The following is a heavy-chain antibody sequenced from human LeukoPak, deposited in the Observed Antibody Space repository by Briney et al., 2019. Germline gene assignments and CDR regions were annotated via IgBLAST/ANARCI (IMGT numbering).Heavy chain of an antibody. D-gene: IGHD1-26*01. CDR1: GFTFSTYW. V-gene: IGHV3-7*01. Sequence: GGSLRVSCAASGFTFSTYWMTWVRQAPGKGPESVATIKQDGSDKYYVDSVKGRFAISRDNAKNSLFLQMNSLRVEDTAVYYCARGRGDYWGQGTLVTVSS. CDR2: IKQDGSDK. J-gene: IGHJ4*02. CDR3: ARGRGDY.